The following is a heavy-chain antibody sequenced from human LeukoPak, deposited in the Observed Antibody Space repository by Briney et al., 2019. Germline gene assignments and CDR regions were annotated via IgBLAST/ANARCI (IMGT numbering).Heavy chain of an antibody. CDR2: INHSGST. V-gene: IGHV4-34*01. CDR1: GGSISHYY. Sequence: KPSETLSLTCAVYGGSISHYYWSWIRQSPGKGLECIGEINHSGSTNYNPSLKSRVTISVDTSKNQFSLKLSSVTAADTAVYYCARHIGLPRYYYYMDVWGKGTTVTISS. CDR3: ARHIGLPRYYYYMDV. J-gene: IGHJ6*03. D-gene: IGHD5-12*01.